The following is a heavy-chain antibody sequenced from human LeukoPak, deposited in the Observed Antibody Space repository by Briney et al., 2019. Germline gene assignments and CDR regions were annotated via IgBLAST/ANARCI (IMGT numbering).Heavy chain of an antibody. D-gene: IGHD5-18*01. CDR2: IIPIFGTA. V-gene: IGHV1-69*01. CDR3: ARDLSADTATDY. Sequence: ASVKVSCKASGGTFSSYAISWVRQAPGQGLEWMGGIIPIFGTANYAQKFQGRVTITADESTSTAYMELSSLRSEDTAVYYCARDLSADTATDYWGQGTLVTVSS. CDR1: GGTFSSYA. J-gene: IGHJ4*02.